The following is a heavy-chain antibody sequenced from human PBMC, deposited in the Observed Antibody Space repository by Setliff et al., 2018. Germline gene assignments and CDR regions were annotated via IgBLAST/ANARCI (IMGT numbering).Heavy chain of an antibody. V-gene: IGHV3-7*01. CDR2: IKQDGSEI. Sequence: HPGGSLRLSCAASGFTFSSYWMSWVRQAPGKGLEWVANIKQDGSEIYSVDSVKGRFTFSRDNAKNSLYLQMNSLRAEDTAVYYCARVFTILGVGAYFDSWGQGTLVTVSS. J-gene: IGHJ4*02. CDR1: GFTFSSYW. D-gene: IGHD3-3*01. CDR3: ARVFTILGVGAYFDS.